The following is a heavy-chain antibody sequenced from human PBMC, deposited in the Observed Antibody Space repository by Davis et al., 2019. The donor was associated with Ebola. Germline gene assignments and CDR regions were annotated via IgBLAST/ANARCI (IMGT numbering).Heavy chain of an antibody. CDR3: ARGGATITLGPFDY. CDR2: IYYSGST. Sequence: SETLSLTCTVSGGSISSGDYYWSWIRQPPGKGLEWIGYIYYSGSTYYNPSLKSRVTISVDTSKNQFSLKLSSVTAADTAVYYCARGGATITLGPFDYWGQGTLVTVSS. J-gene: IGHJ4*02. CDR1: GGSISSGDYY. D-gene: IGHD5-24*01. V-gene: IGHV4-30-4*01.